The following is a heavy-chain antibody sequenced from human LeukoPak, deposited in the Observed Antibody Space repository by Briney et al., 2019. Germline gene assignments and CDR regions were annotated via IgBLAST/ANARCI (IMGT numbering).Heavy chain of an antibody. J-gene: IGHJ3*02. CDR1: GFTFSSYA. Sequence: GGSLRLSCAASGFTFSSYAMSWVRQAPGKGLEWVSAISGSGGSTYYADSVKGRFTISRDNAKNSLYLQMNSLRAEDTAVYYCARDGSSYAFDIWGQGTMVTVSS. V-gene: IGHV3-23*01. D-gene: IGHD6-13*01. CDR3: ARDGSSYAFDI. CDR2: ISGSGGST.